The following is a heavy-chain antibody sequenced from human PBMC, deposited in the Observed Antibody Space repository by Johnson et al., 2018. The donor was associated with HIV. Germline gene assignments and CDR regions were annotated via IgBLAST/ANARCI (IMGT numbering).Heavy chain of an antibody. Sequence: VQLVESGGGLVQPGGSLRLSCAASGFTFSNYAMHWVRQAPGKGLEFVSAINTNGDTYYANSVKGRFSISRDNSNNTLSLQMSSLRAEDMAVYYCVGRSGTIWGQGTMVTVSS. CDR3: VGRSGTI. V-gene: IGHV3-64*01. CDR1: GFTFSNYA. CDR2: INTNGDT. D-gene: IGHD1-1*01. J-gene: IGHJ3*02.